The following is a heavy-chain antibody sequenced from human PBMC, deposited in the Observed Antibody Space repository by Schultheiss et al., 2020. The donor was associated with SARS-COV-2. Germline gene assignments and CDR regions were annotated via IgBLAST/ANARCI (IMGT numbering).Heavy chain of an antibody. V-gene: IGHV3-48*03. Sequence: GESLKISCAASGFTFSSYEMNWVRQAPWKGLEWVSYISSSGSTIYYADSVKGRFTISRDNAKNSLYLQMNSLRAEDTAVYYCARENPIVVVPAATRDDAFDIWGQGTMVTVSS. CDR2: ISSSGSTI. J-gene: IGHJ3*02. CDR1: GFTFSSYE. CDR3: ARENPIVVVPAATRDDAFDI. D-gene: IGHD2-2*01.